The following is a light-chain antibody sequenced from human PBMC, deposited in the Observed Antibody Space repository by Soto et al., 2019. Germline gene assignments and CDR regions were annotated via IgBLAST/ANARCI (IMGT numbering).Light chain of an antibody. J-gene: IGLJ1*01. Sequence: QSVLPQPPSASGTPGQRVTVSCSVSSSRIGGNYVYWYQQLPGTAPKLLIYRSDQRPSGVPDRFSGSRSGTSASLAISGLRSEDEAIYYCATWVDSLSVYVFVTGSKVTVL. CDR1: SSRIGGNY. V-gene: IGLV1-47*01. CDR2: RSD. CDR3: ATWVDSLSVYV.